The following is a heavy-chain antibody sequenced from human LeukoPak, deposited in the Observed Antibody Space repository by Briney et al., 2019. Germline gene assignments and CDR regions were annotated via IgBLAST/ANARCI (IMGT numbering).Heavy chain of an antibody. D-gene: IGHD4-11*01. V-gene: IGHV7-4-1*02. CDR2: INTNTGNP. Sequence: MGWINTNTGNPTYAQCFTKRFVFSLDTSINTAYLQISSLKAEDTAVYYCARGMSNSRRADYWGQGTLVTVSS. CDR3: ARGMSNSRRADY. J-gene: IGHJ4*02.